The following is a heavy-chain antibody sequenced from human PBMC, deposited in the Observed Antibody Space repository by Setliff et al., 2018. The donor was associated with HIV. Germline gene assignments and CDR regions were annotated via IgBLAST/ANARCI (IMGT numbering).Heavy chain of an antibody. CDR2: VYGSGTT. Sequence: SETLSLTCSVAGASMTSHYLTWIRQPRGMGLEWIGNVYGSGTTKYNPSLRSRVTISLDRPKIQFSLKLSSVTAADTAIYYCARDPGITAAGTEYFDSWGQGILVTVSS. D-gene: IGHD6-13*01. J-gene: IGHJ4*02. CDR1: GASMTSHY. V-gene: IGHV4-59*11. CDR3: ARDPGITAAGTEYFDS.